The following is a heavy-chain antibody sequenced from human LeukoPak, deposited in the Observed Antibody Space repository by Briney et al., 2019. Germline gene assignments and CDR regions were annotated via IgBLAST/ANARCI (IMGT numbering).Heavy chain of an antibody. CDR3: ARAPITSPFYFDC. CDR2: INWSGGST. CDR1: GFAFDEHG. Sequence: GGSLRLSCTASGFAFDEHGMSWVHQVPGKGLEWVSGINWSGGSTGYSDPVRGRFTISRDNAKNSLYLQMDSLRAEDTALYYCARAPITSPFYFDCWGQGTLVTVSS. J-gene: IGHJ4*02. V-gene: IGHV3-20*04. D-gene: IGHD2-2*01.